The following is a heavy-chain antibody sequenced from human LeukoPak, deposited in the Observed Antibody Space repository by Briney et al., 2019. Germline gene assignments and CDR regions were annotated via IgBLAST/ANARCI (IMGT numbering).Heavy chain of an antibody. CDR3: ARIDWVTDF. CDR1: GFPFSAYW. V-gene: IGHV3-74*01. CDR2: ITSDGAT. D-gene: IGHD2-21*01. J-gene: IGHJ4*02. Sequence: PGGSLRLSCAASGFPFSAYWMLWARQAPGKGLVWVSRITSDGATSYADSVKGRFTISRENAKNTLYLQLNSLRAEDTAAYYCARIDWVTDFWGQGTLVTVSS.